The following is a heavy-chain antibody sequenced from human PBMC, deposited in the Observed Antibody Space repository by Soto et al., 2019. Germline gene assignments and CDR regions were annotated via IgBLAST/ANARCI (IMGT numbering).Heavy chain of an antibody. CDR1: GGSISSGGYY. Sequence: PSETLSLTCTVSGGSISSGGYYWSWIRQHPGKGLEWIGYIYYSGSTYYNPSLKSRVTISVDTSKNQFSLKLSSVTAADTAVYYCARHYFGGYYGSGSYNYYYYYGMDVWGQGTTVTVSS. D-gene: IGHD3-10*01. V-gene: IGHV4-31*03. CDR3: ARHYFGGYYGSGSYNYYYYYGMDV. CDR2: IYYSGST. J-gene: IGHJ6*02.